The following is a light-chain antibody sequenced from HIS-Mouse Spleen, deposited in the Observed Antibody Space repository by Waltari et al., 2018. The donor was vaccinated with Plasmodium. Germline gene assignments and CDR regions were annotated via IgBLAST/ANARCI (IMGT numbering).Light chain of an antibody. CDR1: TSDVGGYTS. Sequence: QSALTQPSSASGSPGQSVPISCPGPTSDVGGYTSFSWYQQHPGKAPKRMIYEVSKRPSGVPDRFSGSKSGNTASLTVSGLQAEDEADYYCSSYAGSNNLVFGGGTKLTVL. V-gene: IGLV2-8*01. CDR3: SSYAGSNNLV. J-gene: IGLJ2*01. CDR2: EVS.